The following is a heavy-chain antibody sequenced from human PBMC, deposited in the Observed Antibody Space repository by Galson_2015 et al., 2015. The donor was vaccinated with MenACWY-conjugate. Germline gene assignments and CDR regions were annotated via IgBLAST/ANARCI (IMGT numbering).Heavy chain of an antibody. Sequence: QSGAEVTQPGESLKISCKGSGYYFTSYWIAWVRQIPGKGLERMGLISPGDSNTRYSPSFQGQVTISADKSISTAYLQWSSLKASDTAMYYCARHPPGGRGMDVWGQGTTVTVSS. J-gene: IGHJ6*02. CDR2: ISPGDSNT. V-gene: IGHV5-51*01. CDR1: GYYFTSYW. D-gene: IGHD1-26*01. CDR3: ARHPPGGRGMDV.